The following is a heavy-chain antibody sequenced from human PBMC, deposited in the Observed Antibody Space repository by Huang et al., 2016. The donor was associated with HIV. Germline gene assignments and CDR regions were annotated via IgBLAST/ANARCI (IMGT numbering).Heavy chain of an antibody. CDR1: GYAFADYF. J-gene: IGHJ4*02. CDR2: VNPNNGAT. D-gene: IGHD5-12*01. Sequence: QVQLVQSGAEVKKPGASVKVSCKPSGYAFADYFIHWVRQAPGQGLEWMAWVNPNNGATNYDQKFLGRLTVTGDTSMRTAYMELSGLTSDDTAKDYCTRDGVAPDEEFDYWGQGTVISVSS. V-gene: IGHV1-2*02. CDR3: TRDGVAPDEEFDY.